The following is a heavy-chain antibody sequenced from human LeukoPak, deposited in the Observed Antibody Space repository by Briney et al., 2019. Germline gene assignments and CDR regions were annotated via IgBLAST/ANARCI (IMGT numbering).Heavy chain of an antibody. Sequence: PGGSLRLSCTPSGFTFGDYAMHWVRQAPGKGLEYVSAISSNGGSTYYADSVKGRFTISRDNSKNTLYLQMSSLRAEDTAVYYCVKVDCSGGRCHFDYWGQGTLVTVSS. CDR3: VKVDCSGGRCHFDY. J-gene: IGHJ4*02. CDR2: ISSNGGST. V-gene: IGHV3-64D*06. D-gene: IGHD2-15*01. CDR1: GFTFGDYA.